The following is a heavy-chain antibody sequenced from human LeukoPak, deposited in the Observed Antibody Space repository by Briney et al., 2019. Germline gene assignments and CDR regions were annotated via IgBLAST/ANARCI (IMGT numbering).Heavy chain of an antibody. D-gene: IGHD2-15*01. Sequence: SETLSLTCTVSGGSISSSSYYWGWLRQPPGKGLEWIGYIYYSGSTNYNPSLKSRVTISVDTSKNQFSLKLSSVTAADTAVYYCARSPPKVCSGGSCYYYYGMDVWGQGTTVTVSS. V-gene: IGHV4-61*05. CDR2: IYYSGST. CDR3: ARSPPKVCSGGSCYYYYGMDV. J-gene: IGHJ6*02. CDR1: GGSISSSSYY.